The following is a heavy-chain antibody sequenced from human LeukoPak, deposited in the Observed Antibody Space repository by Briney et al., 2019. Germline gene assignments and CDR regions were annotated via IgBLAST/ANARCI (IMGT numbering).Heavy chain of an antibody. CDR1: GHTFTSYG. V-gene: IGHV1-18*01. Sequence: RASVKVSCKASGHTFTSYGISWVRQAPGQGLEWMGWISAYNGNTNYAQKLQSRVTMTTDTSTSTAYMELRSLRSDDTAVYYCARRSGEIWYDPWGQGTLVTVSS. CDR3: ARRSGEIWYDP. J-gene: IGHJ5*02. CDR2: ISAYNGNT.